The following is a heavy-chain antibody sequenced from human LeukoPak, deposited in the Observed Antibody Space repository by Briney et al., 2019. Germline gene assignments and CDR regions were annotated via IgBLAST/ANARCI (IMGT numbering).Heavy chain of an antibody. D-gene: IGHD6-13*01. CDR3: VRYPLSYSGNWHYYFEY. Sequence: GASVNVSCNASGYTFTTYGISWVRQAPGQGREWMGWISAYNCNTNYAQNLQDRGFMNTDTSTSTAYMELKSSRSDDTTLYYCVRYPLSYSGNWHYYFEYWGQGTLVTVSS. V-gene: IGHV1-18*04. J-gene: IGHJ4*02. CDR2: ISAYNCNT. CDR1: GYTFTTYG.